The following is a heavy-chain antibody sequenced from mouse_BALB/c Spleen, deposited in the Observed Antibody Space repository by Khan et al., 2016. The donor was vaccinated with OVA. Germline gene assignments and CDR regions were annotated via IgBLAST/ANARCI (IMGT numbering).Heavy chain of an antibody. CDR2: ISPGSGDN. J-gene: IGHJ3*01. CDR3: ARRNYFGYAFAY. V-gene: IGHV1-77*01. D-gene: IGHD1-2*01. CDR1: GYTFTDYY. Sequence: QVRLQQSGAELVRPGASVKLSCKASGYTFTDYYINWVKQRTGQGLEWIGEISPGSGDNYYNEKFKGKATLTADKSSSTVYMQLSSLTAEDSAVXFCARRNYFGYAFAYWGQGTLVTVSA.